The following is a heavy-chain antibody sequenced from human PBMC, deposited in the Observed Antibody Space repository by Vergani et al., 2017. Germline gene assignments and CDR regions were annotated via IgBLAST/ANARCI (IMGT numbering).Heavy chain of an antibody. D-gene: IGHD3-9*01. CDR3: AKEGNYDILTGYTGFYYYYMDV. J-gene: IGHJ6*03. CDR2: ISYDGSNK. Sequence: QVQLVESGGGVVQPGRSLRLSCAASGFTFSSSGMHWVRQAPGKGLEWVAVISYDGSNKYYADSVKGRFTISRDNSKNTLYLQMNSLRAEDTAVYYCAKEGNYDILTGYTGFYYYYMDVWGKGTTVTVSS. V-gene: IGHV3-30*18. CDR1: GFTFSSSG.